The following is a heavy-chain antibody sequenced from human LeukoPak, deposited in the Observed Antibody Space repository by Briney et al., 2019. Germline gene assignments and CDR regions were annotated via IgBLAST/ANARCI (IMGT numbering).Heavy chain of an antibody. CDR1: GYTFTSYY. V-gene: IGHV1-46*01. CDR3: ARAIAAAGTLGR. CDR2: INPSGGST. D-gene: IGHD6-13*01. J-gene: IGHJ4*02. Sequence: ASVKVSCKASGYTFTSYYMHWVRQAPGQGLEWMGIINPSGGSTSYAQKFQGRVTMTRDMSTSTVYMELSSLRSEDTAVYYCARAIAAAGTLGRWGQGTLVTVSS.